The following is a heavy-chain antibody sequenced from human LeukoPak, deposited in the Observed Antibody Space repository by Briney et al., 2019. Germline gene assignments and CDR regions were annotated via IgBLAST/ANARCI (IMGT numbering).Heavy chain of an antibody. CDR3: AKGQGSGSYPLDY. Sequence: GGSLRLSCAASGFTFSSYAMSWVRQAPGKGLEWVSLISATATYYADSVKGRFTISRNISRNTLYLQMNSLRADDTAVYYCAKGQGSGSYPLDYWGQGTLVTVSS. V-gene: IGHV3-23*01. D-gene: IGHD3-16*02. CDR2: ISATAT. CDR1: GFTFSSYA. J-gene: IGHJ4*02.